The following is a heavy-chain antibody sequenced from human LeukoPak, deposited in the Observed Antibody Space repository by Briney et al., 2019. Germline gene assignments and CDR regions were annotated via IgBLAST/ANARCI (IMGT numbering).Heavy chain of an antibody. J-gene: IGHJ4*02. V-gene: IGHV1-24*01. D-gene: IGHD2-2*01. CDR3: ASGFAYQYFDS. Sequence: ASVKVSCKVSGKTLSDLSIHWLRQAPGKGLEWMGGFDPEDGETIYAQKFQGRFTMTEDTSTDTAYMELSSLTSEDTAVYYCASGFAYQYFDSWGQGTLVTVSS. CDR2: FDPEDGET. CDR1: GKTLSDLS.